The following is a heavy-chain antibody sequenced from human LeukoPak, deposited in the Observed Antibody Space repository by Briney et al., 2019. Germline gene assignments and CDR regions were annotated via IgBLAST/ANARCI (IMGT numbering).Heavy chain of an antibody. CDR1: VGTFSSDA. J-gene: IGHJ4*02. Sequence: VTVSCKASVGTFSSDAISWVRQAPGQGHERKGGIIPIFGTANYAQKFQGRVTITADESTSTAYMGLSSLRSEDTAVYYCAFEGYCSSTSCSDFDYWGQGTLVTVSS. CDR2: IIPIFGTA. D-gene: IGHD2-2*01. V-gene: IGHV1-69*13. CDR3: AFEGYCSSTSCSDFDY.